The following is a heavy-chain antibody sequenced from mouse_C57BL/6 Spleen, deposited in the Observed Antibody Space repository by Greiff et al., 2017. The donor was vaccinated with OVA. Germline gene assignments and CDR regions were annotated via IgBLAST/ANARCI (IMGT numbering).Heavy chain of an antibody. CDR1: GYSITSGYY. V-gene: IGHV3-6*01. Sequence: EVKLLESGPGLVKPSQSLSLTCSVTGYSITSGYYWNWIRQFPGNKLEWMGYISYDGSNNYNPSLKNRISITRDTSKNQFFLKLNSVTTEDTATYYCARERELGRGYFDYWGQGTTLTVSS. CDR3: ARERELGRGYFDY. J-gene: IGHJ2*01. D-gene: IGHD4-1*01. CDR2: ISYDGSN.